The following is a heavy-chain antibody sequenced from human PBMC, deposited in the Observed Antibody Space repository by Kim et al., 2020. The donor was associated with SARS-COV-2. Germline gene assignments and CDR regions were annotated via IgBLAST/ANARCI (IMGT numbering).Heavy chain of an antibody. V-gene: IGHV3-7*03. CDR3: ARGGGVSIFDY. Sequence: KYYVDSVNDRFTMPRDNAKNALYLQMNSRRAEDTAMYYWARGGGVSIFDYWGQGTLVTVSS. J-gene: IGHJ4*02. CDR2: K. D-gene: IGHD3-10*01.